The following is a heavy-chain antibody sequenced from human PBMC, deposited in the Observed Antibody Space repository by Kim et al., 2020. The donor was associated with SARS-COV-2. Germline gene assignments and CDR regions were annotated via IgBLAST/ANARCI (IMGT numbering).Heavy chain of an antibody. CDR1: GGSFSGYY. J-gene: IGHJ5*02. CDR2: INHSGST. CDR3: AAWQQLVRVRFDP. V-gene: IGHV4-34*01. D-gene: IGHD6-13*01. Sequence: SETLSLTCAVYGGSFSGYYWSWIRQPPGKGLEWIGEINHSGSTNYNPSLKSRVTISVDTSKNQFSLKLSSVTAADTAVYYCAAWQQLVRVRFDPWGQGTLVTVSS.